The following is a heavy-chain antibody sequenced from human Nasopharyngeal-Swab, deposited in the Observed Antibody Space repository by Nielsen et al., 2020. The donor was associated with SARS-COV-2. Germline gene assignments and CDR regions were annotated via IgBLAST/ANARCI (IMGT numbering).Heavy chain of an antibody. J-gene: IGHJ6*02. CDR1: GFTFDDYA. Sequence: SLKISCAASGFTFDDYAMHWVRQAPGKGLEWVPGISWNSGSIGYADSVKGRFTISRDNAKNTLYLQMNSLRAEDTAVYYCARDGPSTYYYYGMDVWGQGTTVTVSS. CDR3: ARDGPSTYYYYGMDV. V-gene: IGHV3-9*01. CDR2: ISWNSGSI. D-gene: IGHD5/OR15-5a*01.